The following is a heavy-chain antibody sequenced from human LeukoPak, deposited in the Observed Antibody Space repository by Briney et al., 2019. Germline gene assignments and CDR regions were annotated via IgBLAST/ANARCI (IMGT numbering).Heavy chain of an antibody. CDR1: GFTFSSYG. J-gene: IGHJ4*02. D-gene: IGHD6-13*01. Sequence: GRSLRLSCAASGFTFSSYGMHWVRQAPGKGLEWVANIKQDGSEKYYVDSVKGRFTISRDNAENTLYLQMNSLRAEDTAVYYCASLQGSSWYYYFDYWGQGTLVTVSS. V-gene: IGHV3-7*01. CDR3: ASLQGSSWYYYFDY. CDR2: IKQDGSEK.